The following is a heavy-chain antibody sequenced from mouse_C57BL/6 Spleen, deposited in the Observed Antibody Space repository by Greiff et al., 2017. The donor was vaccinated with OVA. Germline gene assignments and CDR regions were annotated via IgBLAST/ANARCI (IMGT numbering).Heavy chain of an antibody. D-gene: IGHD2-4*01. J-gene: IGHJ4*01. CDR2: ISDGGSYT. CDR1: GFTFSSYA. CDR3: ARVYYDYEGYAMDY. V-gene: IGHV5-4*03. Sequence: EVKVVESGGGLVKPGGSLKLSCAASGFTFSSYAMSWVRQTPEKRLEWVATISDGGSYTYYPDNVQGRFTISRDNAKNNLYLQMSHLKSEDTAMYYCARVYYDYEGYAMDYWGKGTSVTVSS.